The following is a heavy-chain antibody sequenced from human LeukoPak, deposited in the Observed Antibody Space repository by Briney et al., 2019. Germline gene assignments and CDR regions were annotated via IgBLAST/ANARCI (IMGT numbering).Heavy chain of an antibody. V-gene: IGHV4-39*01. CDR1: GGSINSNNYY. CDR3: ARGARSPYYFDY. CDR2: IYYSEST. Sequence: SETLSLTCTVSGGSINSNNYYWGWIRRPPGKGLEWIGSIYYSESTYYNPSLKSRVTISGDTSKNQFSLKLSSVTAADTAVYYCARGARSPYYFDYWGQGTLVTVSS. D-gene: IGHD3-16*01. J-gene: IGHJ4*02.